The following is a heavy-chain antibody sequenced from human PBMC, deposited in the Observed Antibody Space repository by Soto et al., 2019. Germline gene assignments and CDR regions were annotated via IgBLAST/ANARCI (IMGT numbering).Heavy chain of an antibody. J-gene: IGHJ3*02. CDR3: ARGDAFDI. CDR1: GFTFSSYS. V-gene: IGHV3-48*01. CDR2: ISSSSNTI. Sequence: GGSLRLSCAASGFTFSSYSMNWVRQAPGKGLEWVSYISSSSNTIYYADSVKGRFTISRDNAKNSLYLQMNSLRAEDTAVYYCARGDAFDIWGQGTMVTVSS.